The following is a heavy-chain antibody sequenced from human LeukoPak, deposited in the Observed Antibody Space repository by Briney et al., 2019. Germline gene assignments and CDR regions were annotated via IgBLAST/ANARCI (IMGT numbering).Heavy chain of an antibody. CDR1: GITFGNNW. CDR3: ARDVPHNWFDT. V-gene: IGHV3-74*01. CDR2: INSDGGGA. J-gene: IGHJ5*02. Sequence: PGGSRRLSCAAPGITFGNNWMHWVRQGPGKGLVWISRINSDGGGAIYAGSVKGRFTVSRDNAKNTLYLQMNSLRAEDTAVYYCARDVPHNWFDTWGQGTLVTVSS.